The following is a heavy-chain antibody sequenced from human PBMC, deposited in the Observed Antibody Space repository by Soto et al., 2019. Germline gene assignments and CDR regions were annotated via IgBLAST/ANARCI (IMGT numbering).Heavy chain of an antibody. D-gene: IGHD3-10*01. CDR2: ISYDGSNK. J-gene: IGHJ4*02. CDR1: GFTFSSYG. V-gene: IGHV3-30*18. Sequence: GGSLRLSCAASGFTFSSYGMHWVRQTPGKGLEWVAVISYDGSNKYYADSVKGRFTISRDNSKNTLYLQMNSLRAEDTAVYYCAKDLITMVRGVLDYWGQGTLVTVSS. CDR3: AKDLITMVRGVLDY.